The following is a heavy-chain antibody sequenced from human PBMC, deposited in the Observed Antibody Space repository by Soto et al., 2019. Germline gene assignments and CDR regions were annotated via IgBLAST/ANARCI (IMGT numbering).Heavy chain of an antibody. V-gene: IGHV4-34*01. J-gene: IGHJ6*02. CDR1: GGSFSGYY. Sequence: PSETLSLTCEVYGGSFSGYYWSWIRQSPGKGLEWIGEISDSGRTKYTSSLKGRVTISLDRSKNQLSLKMGSVTAADTATYYCAKGLGDYYFGLDVWGQGTTVTVSS. CDR2: ISDSGRT. CDR3: AKGLGDYYFGLDV.